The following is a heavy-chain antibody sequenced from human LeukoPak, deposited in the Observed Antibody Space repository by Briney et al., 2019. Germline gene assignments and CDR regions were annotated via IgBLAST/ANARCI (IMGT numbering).Heavy chain of an antibody. CDR1: GFTVSGYY. CDR3: ARGGSSSSFDY. Sequence: GGALRLSCAASGFTVSGYYMSWVRQAPGKGLEWVSFIQTGGSTYYEDSVKGRFTIYRDNSKNTLYLQLSSLRGDDTAVYYCARGGSSSSFDYWGQGTLVIVSS. CDR2: IQTGGST. J-gene: IGHJ4*02. D-gene: IGHD6-6*01. V-gene: IGHV3-66*02.